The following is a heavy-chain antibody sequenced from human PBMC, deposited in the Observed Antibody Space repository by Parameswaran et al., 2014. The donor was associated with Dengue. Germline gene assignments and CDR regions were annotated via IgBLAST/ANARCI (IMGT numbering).Heavy chain of an antibody. CDR3: ARDREAREGPVAAAGTEGMDV. J-gene: IGHJ6*02. D-gene: IGHD6-13*01. CDR2: INPSGGST. Sequence: WVRQAPGQGLERMGIINPSGGSTSYAQKFQGRVTMTRDTSTSTVYMELSSLRSEDTAVYYCARDREAREGPVAAAGTEGMDVWGQGTTVTVSS. V-gene: IGHV1-46*01.